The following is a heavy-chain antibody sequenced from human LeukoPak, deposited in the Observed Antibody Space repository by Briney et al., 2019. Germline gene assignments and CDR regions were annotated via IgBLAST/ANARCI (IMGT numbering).Heavy chain of an antibody. V-gene: IGHV1-18*01. CDR1: GYTFSTSA. Sequence: ASVKVSCKASGYTFSTSAISWLRQAPGQGLEWMGWISVYNGNTKYTQKFQGRVTMTTDTSTSTAYMELRNLRSDDTAVYYCARDYSSSWYYFNNWGQGTLVTVSS. CDR2: ISVYNGNT. J-gene: IGHJ4*02. CDR3: ARDYSSSWYYFNN. D-gene: IGHD6-13*01.